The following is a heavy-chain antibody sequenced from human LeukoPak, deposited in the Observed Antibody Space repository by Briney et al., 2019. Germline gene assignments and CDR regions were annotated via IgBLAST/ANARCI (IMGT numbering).Heavy chain of an antibody. J-gene: IGHJ5*02. CDR2: IYYSGST. D-gene: IGHD2-2*02. CDR3: ARGPVVLAAIRENWFDP. Sequence: SQTLSLTCTVSGGSISSGDYYWSWIRQPPGKGLEWIGYIYYSGSTYYNPSLKSRVTISVDTSKNQFSLKLSSVTAADTAVYYCARGPVVLAAIRENWFDPWGQGTLVTVSS. V-gene: IGHV4-30-4*01. CDR1: GGSISSGDYY.